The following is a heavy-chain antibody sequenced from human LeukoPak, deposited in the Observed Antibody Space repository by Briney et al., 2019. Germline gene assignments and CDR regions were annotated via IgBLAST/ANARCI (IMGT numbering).Heavy chain of an antibody. CDR2: INSDGSST. V-gene: IGHV3-74*01. CDR3: ARDYRNYYDFWSGYSYYFDY. D-gene: IGHD3-3*01. Sequence: GGSLRLSCAASGFTFSSYWMHWVRQAPGKGLVWVSRINSDGSSTSYADSVKGRFTISRDNAKNTLYLQMNSLRAEDTAVYYCARDYRNYYDFWSGYSYYFDYWGQGTLVTASS. CDR1: GFTFSSYW. J-gene: IGHJ4*02.